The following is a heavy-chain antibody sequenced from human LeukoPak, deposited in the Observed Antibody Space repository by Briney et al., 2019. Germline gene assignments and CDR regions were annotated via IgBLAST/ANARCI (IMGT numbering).Heavy chain of an antibody. J-gene: IGHJ5*02. V-gene: IGHV4-39*01. CDR1: SGSISSSSYY. CDR2: IYYSGST. Sequence: SETLSLTCTVSSGSISSSSYYWRWIRQPPGKVVEWIGSIYYSGSTYYNPSLKSRVTISVDTSKNQFSLKLSSVTAADTAVYYCARHPAVAGSSWFDPWGQGTLVTVSS. CDR3: ARHPAVAGSSWFDP. D-gene: IGHD6-19*01.